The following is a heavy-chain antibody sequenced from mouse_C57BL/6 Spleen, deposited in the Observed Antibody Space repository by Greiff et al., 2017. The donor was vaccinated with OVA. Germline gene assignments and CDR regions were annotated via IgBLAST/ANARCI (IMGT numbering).Heavy chain of an antibody. CDR3: ARAFYYDYGAWCAY. CDR1: GFTFSSYA. J-gene: IGHJ3*01. V-gene: IGHV5-4*03. CDR2: ISDGGSYT. Sequence: EVKLMESGGGLVKPGGSLKLSCAASGFTFSSYAMSWVRQTPEKRLEWVATISDGGSYTYYPDNVKGRFTISRDNAKNNLYLQMSHLKSEDTAMYYCARAFYYDYGAWCAYWGQGTLVTVSA. D-gene: IGHD2-4*01.